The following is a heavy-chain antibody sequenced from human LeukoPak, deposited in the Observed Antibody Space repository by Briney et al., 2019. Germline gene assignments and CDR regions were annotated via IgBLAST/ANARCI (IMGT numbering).Heavy chain of an antibody. V-gene: IGHV1-2*02. D-gene: IGHD3-10*01. CDR1: EYTFTGYY. CDR2: INFNTGGT. CDR3: ARSGYYCGLDV. Sequence: ASMKVSCKTSEYTFTGYYIHWMRQAPGQGLEWMGWINFNTGGTNYAQKFQGRVTMTSDTSISALYTELSGLIPDDTAIYYCARSGYYCGLDVWGQGTTVTVSS. J-gene: IGHJ6*02.